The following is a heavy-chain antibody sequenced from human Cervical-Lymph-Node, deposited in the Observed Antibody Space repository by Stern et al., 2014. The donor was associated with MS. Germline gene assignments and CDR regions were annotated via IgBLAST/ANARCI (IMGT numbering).Heavy chain of an antibody. CDR2: IIPILGLP. J-gene: IGHJ5*02. CDR3: ARGVVSNRAAATQHNLFDP. CDR1: GGTFISSYA. V-gene: IGHV1-69*09. Sequence: QVHLVESGAEVKKPGSSVNVSCKASGGTFISSYAITWMRQAPGQGLEGMGRIIPILGLPNYAQKFQGRVTFTADTSTSTTYMELSSLTSEDTAVYYCARGVVSNRAAATQHNLFDPWGQGTLVTVSS. D-gene: IGHD2-15*01.